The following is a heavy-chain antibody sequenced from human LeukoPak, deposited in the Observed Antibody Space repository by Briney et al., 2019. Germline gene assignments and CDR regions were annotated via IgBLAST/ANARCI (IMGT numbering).Heavy chain of an antibody. CDR2: INSDGSST. D-gene: IGHD2-8*01. CDR3: ARVDTNGVRSFDY. Sequence: GGSLRLSCAASGFTLSSYWMHWVRQAPGKGLVWVSRINSDGSSTSYADSVKGRFTISRDNAKNTLYLQMNSLRAGDTAVYYCARVDTNGVRSFDYWGQGTLVTVSS. V-gene: IGHV3-74*01. CDR1: GFTLSSYW. J-gene: IGHJ4*02.